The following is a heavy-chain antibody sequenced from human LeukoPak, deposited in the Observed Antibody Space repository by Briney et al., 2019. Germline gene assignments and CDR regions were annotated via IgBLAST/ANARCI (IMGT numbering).Heavy chain of an antibody. CDR2: INTNTGNP. D-gene: IGHD3-9*01. J-gene: IGHJ3*02. CDR3: ARGILTGYYSAFDI. V-gene: IGHV7-4-1*02. CDR1: GYTFTSYD. Sequence: ASVKVSCKASGYTFTSYDINWVRQAPGQGLEWMGWINTNTGNPTYAQGFTGRFVFSLDTSVSTAYLQISSLKAEDTAVYYCARGILTGYYSAFDIWGQGTMVTVSS.